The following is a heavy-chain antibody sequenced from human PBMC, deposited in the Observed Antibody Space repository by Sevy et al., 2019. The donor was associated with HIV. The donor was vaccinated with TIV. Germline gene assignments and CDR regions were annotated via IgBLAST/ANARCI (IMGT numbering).Heavy chain of an antibody. CDR3: ARDCSSTSCLWGLDV. CDR2: IKVDGSEK. D-gene: IGHD2-2*01. J-gene: IGHJ6*02. CDR1: GFTFRSYW. Sequence: GGSLRLSCAVSGFTFRSYWMSWVRQAPGKGLEWVAHIKVDGSEKYHVDSVKGRFTISKDNAKKSLFLQMNSVRVEDTAVYYCARDCSSTSCLWGLDVWGQGTAVTVSS. V-gene: IGHV3-7*03.